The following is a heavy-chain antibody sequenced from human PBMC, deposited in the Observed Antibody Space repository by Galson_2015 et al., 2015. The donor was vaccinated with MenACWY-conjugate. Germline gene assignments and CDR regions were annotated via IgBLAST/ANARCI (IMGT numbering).Heavy chain of an antibody. V-gene: IGHV3-7*03. CDR1: GFTFSSYW. J-gene: IGHJ4*02. CDR2: IKQDGSEK. CDR3: ARFQGARETLPAAILGGGGFDY. D-gene: IGHD2-2*01. Sequence: SLRLPCAASGFTFSSYWMSWVRQAPGKGLEWVANIKQDGSEKYYVDSVKGRFTISRDNAKNSLYLQMNSLRAEDTAVYYCARFQGARETLPAAILGGGGFDYWGQGTLVTVSS.